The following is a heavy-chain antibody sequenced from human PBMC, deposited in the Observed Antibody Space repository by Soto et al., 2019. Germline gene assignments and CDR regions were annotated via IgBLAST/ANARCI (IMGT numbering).Heavy chain of an antibody. V-gene: IGHV1-18*01. D-gene: IGHD3-9*01. J-gene: IGHJ5*02. CDR2: ISAYNGNT. CDR1: GYTFTNYG. CDR3: ARDLYDILTGYVYNWFDP. Sequence: QVQLVQSGAEVKKPGASVKVSCKASGYTFTNYGISWVRQAPGQGLEWMGWISAYNGNTKYAQKLQGRVTMTTDTATSNAYMELRSLISDDTAVYYCARDLYDILTGYVYNWFDPWGQGTLVTVSS.